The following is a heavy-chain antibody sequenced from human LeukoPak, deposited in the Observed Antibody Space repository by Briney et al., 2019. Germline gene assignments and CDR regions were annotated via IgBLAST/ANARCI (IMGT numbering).Heavy chain of an antibody. Sequence: ASVKVSCKASGYTFTSYGISWVRQAPGQGLEWMGLINPSGSSTLYAQKFQGRVTMTRDMSTTTDYMELSSLRSEDTAVYYCARDNSVGDIAWWFDPWGQGTLVTVSS. D-gene: IGHD3-16*02. V-gene: IGHV1-46*01. J-gene: IGHJ5*02. CDR1: GYTFTSYG. CDR3: ARDNSVGDIAWWFDP. CDR2: INPSGSST.